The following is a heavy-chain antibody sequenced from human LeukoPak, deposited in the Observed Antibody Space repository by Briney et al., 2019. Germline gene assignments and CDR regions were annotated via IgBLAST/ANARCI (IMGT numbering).Heavy chain of an antibody. J-gene: IGHJ6*03. Sequence: SETLSLTCTVSGGSISSYYWSWIRQPPGKGLEWIGYIYYSGSTNYNPSLKSRVTISVDTSKNQFSLKLSSVPAAETAGYYCARKSRDYDYVWGSHENYYYYYLDVWGKGTTVTVSS. CDR3: ARKSRDYDYVWGSHENYYYYYLDV. V-gene: IGHV4-59*01. CDR1: GGSISSYY. CDR2: IYYSGST. D-gene: IGHD3-16*01.